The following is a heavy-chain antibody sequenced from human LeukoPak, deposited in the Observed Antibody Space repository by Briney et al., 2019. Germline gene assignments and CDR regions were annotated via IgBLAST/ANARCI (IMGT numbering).Heavy chain of an antibody. D-gene: IGHD3-10*01. V-gene: IGHV4-30-4*01. CDR1: GGSIRNGDFY. CDR3: AKHSTGVEC. CDR2: IYYSGST. Sequence: SETLSLTCTVSGGSIRNGDFYWSWIRQPPGKGLEWIGYIYYSGSTNYNPSLKSRVTISKDTSKNQFSLNLSSVTAADTAVYYCAKHSTGVECWGRGTLVTVSS. J-gene: IGHJ2*01.